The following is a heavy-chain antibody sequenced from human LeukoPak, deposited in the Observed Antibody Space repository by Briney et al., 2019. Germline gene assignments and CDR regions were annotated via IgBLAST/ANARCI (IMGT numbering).Heavy chain of an antibody. CDR3: AKGPGAEGDAFDI. D-gene: IGHD3-10*01. CDR1: GFTFSSYA. J-gene: IGHJ3*02. V-gene: IGHV3-23*01. Sequence: GGSLRLSCAASGFTFSSYAMSWVRQAPGKGLEWVSAISGSGGSTYYAGSVKGRFTISRDNSKNTLYLQMNSLRAEDTAVYYCAKGPGAEGDAFDIWGQGTMVTVSS. CDR2: ISGSGGST.